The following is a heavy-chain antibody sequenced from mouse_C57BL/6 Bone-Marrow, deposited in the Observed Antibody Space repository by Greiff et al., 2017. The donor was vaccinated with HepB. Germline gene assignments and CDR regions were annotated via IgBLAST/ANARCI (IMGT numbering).Heavy chain of an antibody. CDR3: ARCGYLFY. V-gene: IGHV1-50*01. D-gene: IGHD2-2*01. J-gene: IGHJ2*01. CDR1: GYTFTSYW. CDR2: IDPSDSYT. Sequence: QVQLQQPGAELVKPGASVKLSCKASGYTFTSYWMQWVKQRPGQGLEWIGEIDPSDSYTNYNQKFKGKATLTVDTSSSTAYMQLSSLTSEDSAVYYCARCGYLFYWGQGTTLTVSS.